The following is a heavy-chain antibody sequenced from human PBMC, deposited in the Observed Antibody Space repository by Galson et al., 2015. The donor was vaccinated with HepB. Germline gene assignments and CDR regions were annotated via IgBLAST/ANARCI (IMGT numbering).Heavy chain of an antibody. CDR2: IYAGNGNT. J-gene: IGHJ5*02. Sequence: SVKVSCKASGYTFTNYALHWVRQAPRQRLEWMGWIYAGNGNTKYSQKFQGRVTITRDTSASTAYMELSSLRSEDTAVYYCARDGGYCSGGSCYSYNWFDPWGQGTLVTVSS. V-gene: IGHV1-3*01. CDR1: GYTFTNYA. CDR3: ARDGGYCSGGSCYSYNWFDP. D-gene: IGHD2-15*01.